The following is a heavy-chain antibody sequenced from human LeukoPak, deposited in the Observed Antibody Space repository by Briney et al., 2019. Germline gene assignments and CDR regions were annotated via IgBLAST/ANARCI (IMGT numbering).Heavy chain of an antibody. CDR1: VGTFSSYA. CDR3: GRTYYYDSSGYQAPYYFDY. D-gene: IGHD3-22*01. CDR2: IIPIFGTA. V-gene: IGHV1-69*05. Sequence: SSLKVSFKPSVGTFSSYAISWVRPAPGQALDWMGGIIPIFGTANYAQTVQGRVTITTDESTSTAYMELSSMRSEDTAVYYCGRTYYYDSSGYQAPYYFDYWGQGTLVTVSS. J-gene: IGHJ4*02.